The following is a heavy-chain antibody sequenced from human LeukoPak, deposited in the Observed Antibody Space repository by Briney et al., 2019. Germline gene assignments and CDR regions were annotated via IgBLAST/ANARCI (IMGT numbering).Heavy chain of an antibody. CDR2: MKPNSGNT. J-gene: IGHJ4*02. CDR1: GYTFTSYD. V-gene: IGHV1-8*03. D-gene: IGHD2-2*02. Sequence: ASVKVSCKASGYTFTSYDINWVRQATGQGLEWMGWMKPNSGNTGYAQKFQGRVAITRNTSISTAYMELSSLRSEDTAVYYCARVHGYCSSTSCYTGFDYWGQGTLVTVSS. CDR3: ARVHGYCSSTSCYTGFDY.